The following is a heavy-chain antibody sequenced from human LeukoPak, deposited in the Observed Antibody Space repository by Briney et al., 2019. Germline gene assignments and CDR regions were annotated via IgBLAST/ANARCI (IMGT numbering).Heavy chain of an antibody. CDR2: IYTSGST. CDR1: GGSISSGNYY. CDR3: ARETRYCSSTSCSTLDY. Sequence: SQTLSLTCTVSGGSISSGNYYWSWIRQPAGKGLEWIVRIYTSGSTNYDPSLKSRVTISVDTSKNQFSLKLSSVTAADTAVYYCARETRYCSSTSCSTLDYWGQGTLVTVSS. D-gene: IGHD2-2*01. V-gene: IGHV4-61*02. J-gene: IGHJ4*02.